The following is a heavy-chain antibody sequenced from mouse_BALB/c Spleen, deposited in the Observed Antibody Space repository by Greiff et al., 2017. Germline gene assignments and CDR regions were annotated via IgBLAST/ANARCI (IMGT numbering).Heavy chain of an antibody. CDR3: ARYYDGYYDY. Sequence: VQLQESGAELAKPGASVKMSCKASGYTFTSYWMHWVKQRPGQGLEWIGYINPSTGYTEYNQKFKDKATLTADKSSSTAYMQLSSLTSEDSAVYYCARYYDGYYDYWGQGTTLTVSS. J-gene: IGHJ2*01. V-gene: IGHV1-7*01. D-gene: IGHD2-3*01. CDR1: GYTFTSYW. CDR2: INPSTGYT.